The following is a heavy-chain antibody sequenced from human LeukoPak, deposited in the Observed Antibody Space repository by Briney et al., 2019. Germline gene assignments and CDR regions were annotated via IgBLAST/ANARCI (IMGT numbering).Heavy chain of an antibody. CDR2: ISWNSGSI. D-gene: IGHD3-22*01. V-gene: IGHV3-9*01. Sequence: GGSLRLSYAASGFTFDDYAMHWVRQAPGKGLEWVSGISWNSGSIGYADSVKGRFTISRDNAKNSLYLQMNSLRAEDTALYYCARVRHYYDSSGPFDYWGQGTLVTVSS. CDR1: GFTFDDYA. CDR3: ARVRHYYDSSGPFDY. J-gene: IGHJ4*02.